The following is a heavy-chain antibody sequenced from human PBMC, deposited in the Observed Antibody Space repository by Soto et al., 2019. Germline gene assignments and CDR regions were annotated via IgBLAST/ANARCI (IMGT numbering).Heavy chain of an antibody. V-gene: IGHV1-8*01. CDR3: ARGHVDTAMVTAGFDP. D-gene: IGHD5-18*01. J-gene: IGHJ5*02. CDR1: GYTFTSYD. CDR2: MNPNSGNT. Sequence: QVQLVQSGAEVKKPGASVKVSCKASGYTFTSYDINWVRQATGQGLEWMGWMNPNSGNTGYAQKFQGRVTTTRNTSISTAYMELSSLRSEDTAVYYCARGHVDTAMVTAGFDPWGQGTLVTVSS.